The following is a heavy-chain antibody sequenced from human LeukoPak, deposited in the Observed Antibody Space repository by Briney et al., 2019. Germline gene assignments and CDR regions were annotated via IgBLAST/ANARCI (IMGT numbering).Heavy chain of an antibody. CDR3: ARGKSSVLPVGLCMDV. CDR2: INPSAGTT. CDR1: GYRFTNYY. Sequence: ASVKVSCKASGYRFTNYYMHWVRQAPGQGLEWMGLINPSAGTTTYAQKFQGRVTVTRDTSTSTVYMDLSSLKSEDTAVYYCARGKSSVLPVGLCMDVWGQGTTVTASS. D-gene: IGHD5/OR15-5a*01. J-gene: IGHJ6*02. V-gene: IGHV1-46*01.